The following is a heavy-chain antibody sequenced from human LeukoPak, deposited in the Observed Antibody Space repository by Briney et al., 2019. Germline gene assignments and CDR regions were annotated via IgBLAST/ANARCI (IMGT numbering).Heavy chain of an antibody. CDR3: ARGNNTFEMATLALDH. CDR2: ISSSGSTI. V-gene: IGHV3-11*01. D-gene: IGHD5-24*01. CDR1: GFTFSDYY. J-gene: IGHJ4*02. Sequence: GGSLRLPCATSGFTFSDYYMNWIRQAPGKGLEWVSYISSSGSTIYYADSVSGRFTISRDNAKNSLFLQMNSLRVEDTAVYYCARGNNTFEMATLALDHWGQGALVTVSS.